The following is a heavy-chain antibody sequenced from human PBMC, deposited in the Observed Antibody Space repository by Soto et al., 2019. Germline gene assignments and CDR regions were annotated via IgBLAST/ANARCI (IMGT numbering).Heavy chain of an antibody. J-gene: IGHJ4*02. D-gene: IGHD4-17*01. CDR2: SYWDDDR. CDR1: GFSLSTRRVG. Sequence: QITLKESGPTLVKPTQTLTLTCTFSGFSLSTRRVGVGWIRQPPGKALEWLALSYWDDDRRDSPSLKTRLTITKDTSNNLVVLTMTNMDPVDTATYCCAHYGMFGDYMYYFDSWGQGTLVTFSS. V-gene: IGHV2-5*02. CDR3: AHYGMFGDYMYYFDS.